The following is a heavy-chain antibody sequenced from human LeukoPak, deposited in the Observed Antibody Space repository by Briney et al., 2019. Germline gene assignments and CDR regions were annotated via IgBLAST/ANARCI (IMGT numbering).Heavy chain of an antibody. J-gene: IGHJ4*02. D-gene: IGHD6-6*01. CDR1: GGSISSSSYY. CDR2: IYYSGST. V-gene: IGHV4-39*07. CDR3: ARDGRDIAARPFDY. Sequence: PSETLSLTCTVSGGSISSSSYYWGWIRQPPGKGLEWIGSIYYSGSTYYNPSPKSRVTISVDTSKNQFSLKLSSVTAADTAVYYCARDGRDIAARPFDYWGQGTLVTVSS.